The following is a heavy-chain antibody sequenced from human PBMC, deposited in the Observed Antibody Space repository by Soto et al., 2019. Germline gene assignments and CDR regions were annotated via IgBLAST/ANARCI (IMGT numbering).Heavy chain of an antibody. V-gene: IGHV3-23*01. D-gene: IGHD2-2*01. CDR3: ASTEAIVPPYYYGMDV. CDR2: ITGSGVTT. J-gene: IGHJ6*02. CDR1: GFTFSNYA. Sequence: GGSLRLSCAASGFTFSNYAMSWVRQAPGKGLEWVSGITGSGVTTYYADSVKGRFTISRDNSKNTLYLQMNNLRVEDTAVYYCASTEAIVPPYYYGMDVWGQGTTVTVSS.